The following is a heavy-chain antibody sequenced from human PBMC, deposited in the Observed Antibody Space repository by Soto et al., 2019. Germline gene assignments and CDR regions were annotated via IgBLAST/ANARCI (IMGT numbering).Heavy chain of an antibody. J-gene: IGHJ4*02. CDR1: GYTFSGHW. V-gene: IGHV5-10-1*01. CDR2: IDPSDSYI. CDR3: ARHGAAIWLGY. Sequence: GESLKISCKTSGYTFSGHWISWVRQVPGKGLQWMGNIDPSDSYINYNPAFRGHVTFSVDKSSSTAYLHWRSLGPSDTAIYYCARHGAAIWLGYWGQGTQVTVSS. D-gene: IGHD6-19*01.